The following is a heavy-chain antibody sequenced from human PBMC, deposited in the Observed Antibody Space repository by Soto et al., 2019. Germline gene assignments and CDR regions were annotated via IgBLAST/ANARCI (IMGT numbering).Heavy chain of an antibody. V-gene: IGHV1-2*02. D-gene: IGHD2-15*01. Sequence: ASVKVSCKASGYGSYIHWVRQAPGQGLEWMAFINPITGRTNNAQSFQGRVTLTRDTSISTAYMEVNRLRSDDTAVYYCTRENIENSDGLYDAFDIWGQGTTVT. CDR1: GYGSY. J-gene: IGHJ3*02. CDR3: TRENIENSDGLYDAFDI. CDR2: INPITGRT.